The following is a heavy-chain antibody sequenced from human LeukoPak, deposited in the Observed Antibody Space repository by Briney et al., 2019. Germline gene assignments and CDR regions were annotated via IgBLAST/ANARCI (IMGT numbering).Heavy chain of an antibody. J-gene: IGHJ4*02. CDR3: AKDIAGADTYYFDY. V-gene: IGHV3-9*01. CDR2: ISWNSGRI. CDR1: GFTFDDYA. D-gene: IGHD1-26*01. Sequence: GGSLRLSCAVSGFTFDDYAMHWVRQAPGKGLEWVSGISWNSGRIGYADSVKGRFTISRDNAKNSLYLQMNSLRAEDTALYYCAKDIAGADTYYFDYWGQGTLVTVSS.